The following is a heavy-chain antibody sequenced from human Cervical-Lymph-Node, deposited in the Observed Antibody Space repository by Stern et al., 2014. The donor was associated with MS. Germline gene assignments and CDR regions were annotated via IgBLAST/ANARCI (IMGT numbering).Heavy chain of an antibody. Sequence: EVQLVESGGGLVQPGGSLRLSCAASGFTFSAFDMPWVRQVTGKGLEWVSAISSAGDTYYPGSVKGRFTISRDSAKSSLYLQMNSLRAGDTAVYYCARDLPRGGGNGMDVWGQGTTVTVSS. V-gene: IGHV3-13*01. CDR3: ARDLPRGGGNGMDV. CDR1: GFTFSAFD. J-gene: IGHJ6*02. D-gene: IGHD4-23*01. CDR2: ISSAGDT.